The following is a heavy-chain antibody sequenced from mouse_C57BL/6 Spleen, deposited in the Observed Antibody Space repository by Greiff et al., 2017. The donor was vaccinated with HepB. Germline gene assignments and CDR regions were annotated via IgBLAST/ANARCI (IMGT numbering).Heavy chain of an antibody. D-gene: IGHD2-4*01. J-gene: IGHJ4*01. CDR1: GFNIKDYY. CDR2: IDPEDGDT. V-gene: IGHV14-1*01. Sequence: EVQLQQSGAELVRPGASVKLSCTASGFNIKDYYMHWVKQRPEQGLEWIGRIDPEDGDTEYAPKFQGKATMTADTSSNTAYLQLSSLTSEDTAVYYCTPTVLRDYAMDYWGQGTSVTVSS. CDR3: TPTVLRDYAMDY.